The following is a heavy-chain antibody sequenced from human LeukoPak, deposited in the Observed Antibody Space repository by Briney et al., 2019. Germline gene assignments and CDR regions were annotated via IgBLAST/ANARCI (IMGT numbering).Heavy chain of an antibody. J-gene: IGHJ4*02. Sequence: GGSLSSSCAVSGFTPSSLIVNLVRQAPGKGLEWVSSISSSSSYIYYADSVKGRFTISRDNAKNSLYLQMNSLRAEDTAVYYCARDPTPPDPRHYWARRPLVTVSS. CDR2: ISSSSSYI. CDR3: ARDPTPPDPRHY. V-gene: IGHV3-21*01. CDR1: GFTPSSLI.